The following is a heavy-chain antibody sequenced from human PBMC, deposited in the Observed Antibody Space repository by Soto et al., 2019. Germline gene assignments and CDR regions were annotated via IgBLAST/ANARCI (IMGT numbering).Heavy chain of an antibody. CDR2: INQSGST. V-gene: IGHV4-34*01. CDR3: ARGGYCSGGSCFNDAFDI. CDR1: GGSFSGYY. J-gene: IGHJ3*02. D-gene: IGHD2-15*01. Sequence: SETLSLTCAVYGGSFSGYYWSWIRQPPGKGLEWMGEINQSGSTNYNPSLKSRVTISVDTSKNQFSLKLSSVTAADTAVYYCARGGYCSGGSCFNDAFDIWGQGTMVTVSS.